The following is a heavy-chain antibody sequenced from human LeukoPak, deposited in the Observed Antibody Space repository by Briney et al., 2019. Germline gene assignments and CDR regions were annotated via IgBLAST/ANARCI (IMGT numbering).Heavy chain of an antibody. CDR3: ASVDGGSYYYYYGMDV. CDR2: IYYSGST. D-gene: IGHD4-23*01. V-gene: IGHV4-31*02. CDR1: XGYX. Sequence: XGYXWXWXXXXXXXGXXWXGYIYYSGSTYYNPSLKSRVTISVDTSKNQFSLKLSSVTAADSAVYYCASVDGGSYYYYYGMDVWGQGTTVTVSS. J-gene: IGHJ6*02.